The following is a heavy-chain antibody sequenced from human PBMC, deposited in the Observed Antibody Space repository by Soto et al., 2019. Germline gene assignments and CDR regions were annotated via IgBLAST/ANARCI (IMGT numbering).Heavy chain of an antibody. CDR1: GFTFSRYA. V-gene: IGHV3-64D*08. CDR3: VKVREEQWVRNGFDI. J-gene: IGHJ3*02. D-gene: IGHD6-19*01. CDR2: ISPNGDST. Sequence: EVQLAESGGDLVQPGGSLRLSCSASGFTFSRYAIHWVRQAPGKGLEHVSSISPNGDSTSYADSVNGRFTISRDNSKNTLYLQMSSLRTEDTAIYFCVKVREEQWVRNGFDIWGQGTMVTVSS.